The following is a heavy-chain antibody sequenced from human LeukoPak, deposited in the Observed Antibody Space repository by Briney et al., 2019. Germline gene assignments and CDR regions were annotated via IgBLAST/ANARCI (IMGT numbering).Heavy chain of an antibody. CDR3: ATVLNSPWDY. D-gene: IGHD2/OR15-2a*01. CDR1: GYTLTELS. J-gene: IGHJ4*02. CDR2: FDPEDGET. Sequence: ASVKVSCKVSGYTLTELSMHWVRQAPGKGLEWMGGFDPEDGETIYAQKFQGRVTMTEGTSTDTAYMELSSLRSEDTAVYYCATVLNSPWDYWGQGTLVTVSS. V-gene: IGHV1-24*01.